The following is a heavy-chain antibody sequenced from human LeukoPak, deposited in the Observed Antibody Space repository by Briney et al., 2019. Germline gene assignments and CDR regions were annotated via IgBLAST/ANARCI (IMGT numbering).Heavy chain of an antibody. J-gene: IGHJ5*02. V-gene: IGHV1-46*01. CDR3: ARDNSVGDTAWRFDP. CDR2: INPSGSST. Sequence: ASVKVSCKASGYTFTSYYMHWVRQAPGQGLEWMGLINPSGSSTSYAQKFQGRLSLTRDMSTSTDYMELSSLRSEDTAVYYCARDNSVGDTAWRFDPWGQGTLVTVSS. D-gene: IGHD1-26*01. CDR1: GYTFTSYY.